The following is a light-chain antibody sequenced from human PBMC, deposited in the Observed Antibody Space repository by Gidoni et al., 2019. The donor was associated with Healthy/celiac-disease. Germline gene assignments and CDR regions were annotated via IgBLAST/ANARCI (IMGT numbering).Light chain of an antibody. CDR3: QQRGNWPPWT. CDR1: QRVSSY. J-gene: IGKJ1*01. CDR2: DAS. Sequence: EIVLTQSPSTLSLSPGERATLSCRASQRVSSYLIWYQHKPGQAPRLLIYDASNRATGIPARFSGSGSGTDFTLTISSLEPEDFAVYYCQQRGNWPPWTFGQGTKVEIK. V-gene: IGKV3-11*01.